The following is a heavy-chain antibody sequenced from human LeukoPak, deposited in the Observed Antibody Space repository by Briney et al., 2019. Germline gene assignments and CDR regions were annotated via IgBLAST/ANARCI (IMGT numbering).Heavy chain of an antibody. Sequence: SETLSLTCAVYGGSFSGYYWSWIRQPPGKGLEWIGEINHSGSTNYNPSLKSRVTMSVDTSKNQFSLKLSSVTAADTAVYYCARGPWFRGSGSYYPRGFDYWGQGTLVTVSS. CDR1: GGSFSGYY. V-gene: IGHV4-34*01. J-gene: IGHJ4*02. D-gene: IGHD3-10*01. CDR3: ARGPWFRGSGSYYPRGFDY. CDR2: INHSGST.